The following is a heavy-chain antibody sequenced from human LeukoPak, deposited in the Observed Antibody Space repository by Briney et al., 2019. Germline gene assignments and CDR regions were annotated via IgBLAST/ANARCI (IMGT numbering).Heavy chain of an antibody. D-gene: IGHD4-23*01. V-gene: IGHV3-23*01. CDR1: GFSFSRYA. Sequence: GGSLRLSCAASGFSFSRYAMMWVRQAPGKGLEWVSTISNSGGSTDYKDSVKGRFTISRDNSKNTLYLQMNSLRAEDTAVYYCAKDLGSVVTPPSLDYWGQGTLVTVSS. CDR2: ISNSGGST. J-gene: IGHJ4*02. CDR3: AKDLGSVVTPPSLDY.